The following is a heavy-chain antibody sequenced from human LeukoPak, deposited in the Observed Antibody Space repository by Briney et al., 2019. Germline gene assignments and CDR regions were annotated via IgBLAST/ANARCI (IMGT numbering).Heavy chain of an antibody. J-gene: IGHJ2*01. CDR1: GLTFSSYS. Sequence: GGSLRLSCSVSGLTFSSYSMSWVRQAPGKGLEWVSSISGNGNYIYYADSVKGRCTISRDNPQNTVSLQMNSLRAEDTAVYYCAKISGGSGWYFDLWGLGTLVTVSS. CDR3: AKISGGSGWYFDL. D-gene: IGHD4-23*01. V-gene: IGHV3-21*04. CDR2: ISGNGNYI.